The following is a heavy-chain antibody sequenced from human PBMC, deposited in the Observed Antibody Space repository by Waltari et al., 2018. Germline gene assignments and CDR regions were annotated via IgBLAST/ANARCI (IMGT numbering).Heavy chain of an antibody. CDR3: ARLPGYSSGWYDN. J-gene: IGHJ4*02. D-gene: IGHD6-19*01. V-gene: IGHV1-18*01. CDR2: SSPSDGHT. CDR1: GYTFIRYG. Sequence: QVQLVQPGAEVKRPGASVKVSCKTSGYTFIRYGVDWVRQAPGQGLEWMGWSSPSDGHTNYAQKFQGRVTMTTDTSTSTAYMELRDLRSDDTAIYYCARLPGYSSGWYDNWGQGTLVTVSS.